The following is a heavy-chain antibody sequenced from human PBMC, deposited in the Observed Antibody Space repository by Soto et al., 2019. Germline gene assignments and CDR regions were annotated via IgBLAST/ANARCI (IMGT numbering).Heavy chain of an antibody. V-gene: IGHV1-69*01. CDR3: ARDLGKWQQLVAYYYYGMDV. Sequence: QVQLVQSGAEVKKPGSSVKVSCKASGGTFSSYAISWVRQAPGQGLEWMGGIIPIFGTANYAQKFQGRVTITADESTSTAYMELSSLRSEDTAVYYCARDLGKWQQLVAYYYYGMDVWGQGTTVTVSS. J-gene: IGHJ6*02. D-gene: IGHD6-13*01. CDR2: IIPIFGTA. CDR1: GGTFSSYA.